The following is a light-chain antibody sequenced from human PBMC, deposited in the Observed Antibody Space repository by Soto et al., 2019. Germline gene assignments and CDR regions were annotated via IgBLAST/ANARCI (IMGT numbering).Light chain of an antibody. CDR2: AAS. Sequence: EIPITQSPASLSASVGARVTITCRARQSISRYLNRYQNKPGKAPKLLIYAASSLQSGVPSRLSSSGSGTDFTLPISRMQPEDFSSDYCQESHSKTFDQGTKVDIK. J-gene: IGKJ1*01. CDR3: QESHSKT. CDR1: QSISRY. V-gene: IGKV1-39*01.